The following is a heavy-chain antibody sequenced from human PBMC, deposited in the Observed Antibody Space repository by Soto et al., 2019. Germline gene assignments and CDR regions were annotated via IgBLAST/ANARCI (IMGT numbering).Heavy chain of an antibody. CDR1: GYIFTGYF. CDR2: INPNTSAT. Sequence: ASVKFSCKASGYIFTGYFIQWLRQAPGQGLEWLGWINPNTSATNYAQKFQGRVTMTRDTSLGAAYMELTSLRPDDTALYYCARITWGRDPYYGMDVWGQGSRVTV. CDR3: ARITWGRDPYYGMDV. V-gene: IGHV1-2*02. D-gene: IGHD1-26*01. J-gene: IGHJ6*02.